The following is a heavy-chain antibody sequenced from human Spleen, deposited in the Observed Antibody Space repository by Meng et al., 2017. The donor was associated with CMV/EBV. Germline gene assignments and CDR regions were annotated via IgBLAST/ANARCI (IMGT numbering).Heavy chain of an antibody. CDR3: ARDAPIKVGAMDYFDY. J-gene: IGHJ4*02. CDR2: ISSSSSYI. CDR1: GFTFSSYS. D-gene: IGHD1-26*01. Sequence: GGSLRLSCAASGFTFSSYSMNWVRQAPGKGLEWVSSISSSSSYIYYADSVKGRFTISRDNAKNSLYLQMNSLRAEDTAVYYCARDAPIKVGAMDYFDYWGQGTLVTVSS. V-gene: IGHV3-21*01.